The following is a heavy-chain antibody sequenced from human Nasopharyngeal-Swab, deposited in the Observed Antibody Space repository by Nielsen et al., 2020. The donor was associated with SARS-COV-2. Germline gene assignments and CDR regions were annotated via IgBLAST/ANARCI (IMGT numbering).Heavy chain of an antibody. D-gene: IGHD2-8*01. V-gene: IGHV4-59*01. CDR1: GCSISSYY. CDR3: ARGGYYWDY. Sequence: SETLSLTCTVSGCSISSYYWSWIRQPPGKALEWIGYIYNGGSTNYNPSLKSRVTISVDTSKNQFSLKLSSVTATDTAVYHCARGGYYWDYWGQGTLVTVSS. J-gene: IGHJ4*02. CDR2: IYNGGST.